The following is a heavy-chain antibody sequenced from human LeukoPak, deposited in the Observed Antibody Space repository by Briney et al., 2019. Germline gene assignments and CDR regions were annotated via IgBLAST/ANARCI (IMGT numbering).Heavy chain of an antibody. D-gene: IGHD2-8*02. Sequence: PGGSLRLSCAASGFTFSSYSMNWVRQAPGKGLEGVGFIRSKAYGGTTEYAASVKGRFTISRDDSKSIAYLQMNSLKTEDTAVYYCTRLRLMVLFYFDYWGQGTLVTVSS. J-gene: IGHJ4*02. CDR1: GFTFSSYS. CDR3: TRLRLMVLFYFDY. CDR2: IRSKAYGGTT. V-gene: IGHV3-49*04.